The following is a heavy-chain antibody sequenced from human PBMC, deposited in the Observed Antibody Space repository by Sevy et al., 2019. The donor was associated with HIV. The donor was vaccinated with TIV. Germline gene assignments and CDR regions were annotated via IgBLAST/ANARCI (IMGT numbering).Heavy chain of an antibody. V-gene: IGHV4-4*07. CDR3: AREWRAWGRVGAFDI. D-gene: IGHD3-16*01. CDR1: GGSISSYY. CDR2: IYTSGST. J-gene: IGHJ3*02. Sequence: SETLSLTCTVSGGSISSYYWSWIRQPAGKGLEWIGRIYTSGSTNYNPSLKSRVTMSVDTSKNQFSLKLSSVTAADTAVYYCAREWRAWGRVGAFDIWGQGTMVTVSS.